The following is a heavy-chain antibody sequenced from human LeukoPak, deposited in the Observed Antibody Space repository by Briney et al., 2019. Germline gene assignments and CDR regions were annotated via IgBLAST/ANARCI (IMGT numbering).Heavy chain of an antibody. CDR3: ARAKGYGSSGWYFDY. V-gene: IGHV1-18*01. CDR1: GYTFTSYG. D-gene: IGHD6-19*01. Sequence: ASVKVSCKASGYTFTSYGISWVRQAPGQGLEWMGWISAYNGNTNYAQKLQGRVTMTTDTSTSTAYMELRSLRSDDTAVYYCARAKGYGSSGWYFDYWGQGTLVTVSS. CDR2: ISAYNGNT. J-gene: IGHJ4*02.